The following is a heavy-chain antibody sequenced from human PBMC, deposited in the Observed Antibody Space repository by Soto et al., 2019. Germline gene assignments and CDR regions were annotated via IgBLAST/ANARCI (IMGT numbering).Heavy chain of an antibody. CDR2: ISPFNGNT. J-gene: IGHJ6*02. CDR1: GYPFTHYG. CDR3: ARDQSFDRTYYYGIDV. Sequence: GASVKVSCKSSGYPFTHYGITWIRQAPGQGLEWMGWISPFNGNTNYGQTVQGRVTLTTETSTITVYMELRSLRSDDTALYYCARDQSFDRTYYYGIDVWGQGTTVTVSS. V-gene: IGHV1-18*01.